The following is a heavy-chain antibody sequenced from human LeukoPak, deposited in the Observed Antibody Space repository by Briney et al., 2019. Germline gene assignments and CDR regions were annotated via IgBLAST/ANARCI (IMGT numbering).Heavy chain of an antibody. D-gene: IGHD3-3*01. J-gene: IGHJ5*02. V-gene: IGHV4-30-4*01. CDR1: GGSISSGDYY. Sequence: PLQTLSLTCTVSGGSISSGDYYWSWIRQPPGKGLEWIGYIYYSGSTYYNPSLKRRVTISVDTSKNQFSLKLSSVTAADTAVYYCARHGVAHRGWFDPWGQGTLVTVSS. CDR3: ARHGVAHRGWFDP. CDR2: IYYSGST.